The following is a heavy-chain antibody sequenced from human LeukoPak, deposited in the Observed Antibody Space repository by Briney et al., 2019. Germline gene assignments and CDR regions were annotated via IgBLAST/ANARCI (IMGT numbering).Heavy chain of an antibody. Sequence: GGSLRLSRAASGFTFSSYGMHWVRQAPGKGLEWVAVIWYDGGNKYFADSVKGRFTISRDNSKNTLYLQMDSLRAEDTAVYYCARDRYSSSSAWYFDLWGRGTLVTVSS. V-gene: IGHV3-33*01. CDR2: IWYDGGNK. J-gene: IGHJ2*01. CDR3: ARDRYSSSSAWYFDL. D-gene: IGHD6-6*01. CDR1: GFTFSSYG.